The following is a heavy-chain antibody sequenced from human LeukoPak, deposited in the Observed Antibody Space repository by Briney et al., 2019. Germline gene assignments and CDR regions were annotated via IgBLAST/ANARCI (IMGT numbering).Heavy chain of an antibody. D-gene: IGHD1-7*01. CDR2: INPNSGGT. J-gene: IGHJ5*02. Sequence: ASVKVSCKASGYTFTAYYMHWVRQAPGQGLEWMGWINPNSGGTNCAQKLQGRVTMTRDTSISTAYMELSRLRSDDTAVYYCARQYNWNYDNWFDPWGQGTLVTVSS. CDR3: ARQYNWNYDNWFDP. V-gene: IGHV1-2*02. CDR1: GYTFTAYY.